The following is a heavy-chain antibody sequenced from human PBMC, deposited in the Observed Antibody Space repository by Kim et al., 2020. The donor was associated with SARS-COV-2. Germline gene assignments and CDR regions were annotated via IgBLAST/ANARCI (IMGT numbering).Heavy chain of an antibody. J-gene: IGHJ4*02. Sequence: GGSLRLSCAASGFTFSSDAMTWVRQAAGKGLEWVSTISASGGSTSYADSVKGRFGISRDNSKNTLYLQMNSLRVEDTAVYFCAEAIHNRGWYLFHYWGQGTLVTVSS. D-gene: IGHD6-19*01. CDR2: ISASGGST. CDR1: GFTFSSDA. CDR3: AEAIHNRGWYLFHY. V-gene: IGHV3-23*01.